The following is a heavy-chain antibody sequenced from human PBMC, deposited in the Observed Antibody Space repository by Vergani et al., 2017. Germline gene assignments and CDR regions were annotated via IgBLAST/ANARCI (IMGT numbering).Heavy chain of an antibody. CDR1: GGSISSYY. CDR2: IYYSGST. V-gene: IGHV4-59*01. D-gene: IGHD3-9*01. CDR3: ARDVTNYDILTGYVHWFDP. J-gene: IGHJ5*02. Sequence: QVQLQESGPGLVKPSETLSLTCTVSGGSISSYYWSWIRQPPGKGLEWIGYIYYSGSTNYNPSLKSRGTISVDTSKNQFSLKLSSVTAADTAVYYCARDVTNYDILTGYVHWFDPWGQGTLVTVSS.